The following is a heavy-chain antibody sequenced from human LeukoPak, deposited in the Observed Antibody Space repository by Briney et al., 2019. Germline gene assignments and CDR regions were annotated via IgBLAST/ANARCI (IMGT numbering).Heavy chain of an antibody. CDR2: ISYDGSNK. D-gene: IGHD6-13*01. Sequence: PGGSLRLSCAASGFTFSSYAMHWVRQAPGKGLEWVVVISYDGSNKYYADSVKGRFTISRDNSKNTLYLQMNSLRAEDTAVYYCARDLAYSSSWYSLGYWGQGTLVTVSS. CDR1: GFTFSSYA. CDR3: ARDLAYSSSWYSLGY. V-gene: IGHV3-30-3*01. J-gene: IGHJ4*02.